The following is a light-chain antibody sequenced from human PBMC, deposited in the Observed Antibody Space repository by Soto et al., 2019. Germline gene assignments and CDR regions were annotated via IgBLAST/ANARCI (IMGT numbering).Light chain of an antibody. CDR3: QQSYSTPYT. CDR2: AAS. J-gene: IGKJ2*01. Sequence: DIQMTQSPSSLSASVGDRVTITCRASQSISSYLNWYQQKPGQAPKLLIYAASSLQSGVPSRFRGSGSGTDFTLTISSLQPDDFATYYCQQSYSTPYTFEQGTKLEIK. CDR1: QSISSY. V-gene: IGKV1-39*01.